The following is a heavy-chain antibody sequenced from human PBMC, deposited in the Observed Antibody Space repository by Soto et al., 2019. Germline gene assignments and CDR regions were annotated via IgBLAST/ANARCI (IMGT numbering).Heavy chain of an antibody. CDR2: IYYSGST. J-gene: IGHJ5*02. V-gene: IGHV4-31*03. CDR1: GGSISSRAYS. Sequence: TLSLTCSVSGGSISSRAYSWGWIRQHPGKGLEWIGYIYYSGSTYYNPSLKSRVTISVDTSKNQFSLKVSSVTAAATAVYYCASLGYDSRDYPNLFAPWGQGTLVTVSA. CDR3: ASLGYDSRDYPNLFAP. D-gene: IGHD3-22*01.